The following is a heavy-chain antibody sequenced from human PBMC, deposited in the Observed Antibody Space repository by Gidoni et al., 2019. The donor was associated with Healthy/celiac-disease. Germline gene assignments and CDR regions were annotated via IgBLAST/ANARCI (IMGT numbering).Heavy chain of an antibody. D-gene: IGHD2-2*01. CDR2: IIPIFGTA. Sequence: QVQLVQSGAEVQKPGSAVKVSCKASGDPFSSYAISWVRQAPGQGLEWMGGIIPIFGTANYAQKFQGRVTITADESTSTAYMELSSLRSEDTAVYYCARDCSSTSCYGAFDIWGQGTMVTVSS. J-gene: IGHJ3*02. CDR1: GDPFSSYA. V-gene: IGHV1-69*01. CDR3: ARDCSSTSCYGAFDI.